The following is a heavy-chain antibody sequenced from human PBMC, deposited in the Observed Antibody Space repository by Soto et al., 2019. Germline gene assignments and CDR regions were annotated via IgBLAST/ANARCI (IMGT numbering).Heavy chain of an antibody. J-gene: IGHJ6*02. CDR3: AGVHGGTPNYYGMDV. CDR2: IDPSGSYT. CDR1: GYSFTSYW. V-gene: IGHV5-10-1*01. D-gene: IGHD2-15*01. Sequence: PGESLKISCKGSGYSFTSYWISWVRQMPGKGLEWMGRIDPSGSYTNYSPSFQGHVTISADKSISTAYLQWSSLKASDTAMYYCAGVHGGTPNYYGMDVWGQGTTVTVSS.